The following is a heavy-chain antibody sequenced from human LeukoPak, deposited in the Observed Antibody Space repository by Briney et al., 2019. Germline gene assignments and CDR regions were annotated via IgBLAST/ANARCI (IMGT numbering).Heavy chain of an antibody. CDR1: GFTFSSYA. Sequence: GGSLRLSCAASGFTFSSYAMSWVRQAPGKGLGWVSAISGSGGSTYYADSVKGRFTISRDNSKNTLYLQMNSLRAEDTAVYYCAKGFEIYGSGSYYNDLPFDYWGQGTLVTVSS. J-gene: IGHJ4*02. CDR2: ISGSGGST. CDR3: AKGFEIYGSGSYYNDLPFDY. V-gene: IGHV3-23*01. D-gene: IGHD3-10*01.